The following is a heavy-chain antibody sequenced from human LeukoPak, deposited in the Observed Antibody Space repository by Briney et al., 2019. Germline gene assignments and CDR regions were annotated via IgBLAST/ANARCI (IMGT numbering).Heavy chain of an antibody. CDR3: ARDSSSSLFDYYYYMDV. V-gene: IGHV1-69*04. CDR1: GGTFSSYT. Sequence: SVKVSCKASGGTFSSYTISWVRQAPGQGLEWMGRIIPILGIANYAQKFQGRVTITADKSTSTAYMELSSLRSGDTAVYYCARDSSSSLFDYYYYMDVWGKGTTVTVSS. D-gene: IGHD6-6*01. CDR2: IIPILGIA. J-gene: IGHJ6*03.